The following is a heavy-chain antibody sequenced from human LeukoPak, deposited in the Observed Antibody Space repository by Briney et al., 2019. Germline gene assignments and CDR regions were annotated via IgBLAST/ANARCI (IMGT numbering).Heavy chain of an antibody. CDR1: GYTFTSYV. J-gene: IGHJ6*04. CDR3: ARVDGGYAVHYYYGMDV. Sequence: GASVKVSCKASGYTFTSYVMHWVRQAPGQRLEWMGWINAGNGNTKYSQKFKGRVTITRDTSASTAYMELSSLRSEDTAVYYCARVDGGYAVHYYYGMDVWGKGTTVTVSS. D-gene: IGHD5-12*01. CDR2: INAGNGNT. V-gene: IGHV1-3*01.